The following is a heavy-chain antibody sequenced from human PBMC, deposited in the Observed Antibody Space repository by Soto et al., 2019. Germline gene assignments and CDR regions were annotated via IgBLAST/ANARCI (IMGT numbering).Heavy chain of an antibody. V-gene: IGHV4-39*01. CDR2: MFYSGLT. CDR3: APLSVSLSGPYGIHV. CDR1: GYSVTSRDYY. Sequence: SETLSLTCTVSGYSVTSRDYYWSWIRQPPGKGLEWIGSMFYSGLTYYNPSLKSRVTLSVDTSKNQFSVRLNSVTAADTAVDYCAPLSVSLSGPYGIHVWGQGATVTVSS. J-gene: IGHJ6*02. D-gene: IGHD2-15*01.